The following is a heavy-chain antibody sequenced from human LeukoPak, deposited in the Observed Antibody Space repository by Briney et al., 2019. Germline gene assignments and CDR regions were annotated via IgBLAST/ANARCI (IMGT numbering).Heavy chain of an antibody. CDR1: GFTFSSYE. CDR2: ISSSGSTI. CDR3: ARANLRAYCGGDCPDAFHI. D-gene: IGHD2-21*02. J-gene: IGHJ3*02. Sequence: PGGSLRLSCAASGFTFSSYEMNWVRQAPGKGLEWVSYISSSGSTIYYADSVKGRFTISRDNAKNSLYLQMNSLRAEDTAVYYCARANLRAYCGGDCPDAFHIWGQGTMVTVSS. V-gene: IGHV3-48*03.